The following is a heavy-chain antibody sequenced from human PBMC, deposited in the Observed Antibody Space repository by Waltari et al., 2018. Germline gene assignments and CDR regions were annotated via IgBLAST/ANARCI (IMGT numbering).Heavy chain of an antibody. J-gene: IGHJ4*02. V-gene: IGHV4-39*07. Sequence: HLQLQVSGPGLVNPSETLSLTCTVSGASISSRHHFWGWIRQPPGKGLEWIGTIYYTENKYYRPSLKSRLTISVDASKTQLSLKLDSVTAADTAVYYCASIVPAGGSSFDYWTQGTLVTVSS. CDR1: GASISSRHHF. D-gene: IGHD3-16*01. CDR2: IYYTENK. CDR3: ASIVPAGGSSFDY.